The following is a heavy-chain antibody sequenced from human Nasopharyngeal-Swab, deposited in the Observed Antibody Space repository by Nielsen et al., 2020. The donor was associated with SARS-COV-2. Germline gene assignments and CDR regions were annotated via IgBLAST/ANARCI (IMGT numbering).Heavy chain of an antibody. CDR2: IFYSGST. Sequence: SETLSLTCTVSGDSISSNFYFWGWIRQPPGKGLEWIGSIFYSGSTYYNPSLKSRVTISVDTSKNQFSLKLSSVTAADTAVYYCARDKGGGNGANWYFDLWGRGTLVTVSS. J-gene: IGHJ2*01. CDR3: ARDKGGGNGANWYFDL. V-gene: IGHV4-39*07. D-gene: IGHD2-15*01. CDR1: GDSISSNFYF.